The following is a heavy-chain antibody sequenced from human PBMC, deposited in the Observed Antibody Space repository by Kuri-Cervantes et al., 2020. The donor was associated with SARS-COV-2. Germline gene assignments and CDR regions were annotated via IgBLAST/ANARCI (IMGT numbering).Heavy chain of an antibody. V-gene: IGHV1-69*13. CDR1: GGTFSSYA. CDR3: ARDRVVPGDYYYYGMDV. D-gene: IGHD2-15*01. CDR2: IIPTFGTA. Sequence: SVKVSCKASGGTFSSYAISWVRQAPGQGLEWMGGIIPTFGTANYAQKFRGRVTITADESTSTAYMELSSLRSEDTAVYYCARDRVVPGDYYYYGMDVWGQGTTVTVSS. J-gene: IGHJ6*02.